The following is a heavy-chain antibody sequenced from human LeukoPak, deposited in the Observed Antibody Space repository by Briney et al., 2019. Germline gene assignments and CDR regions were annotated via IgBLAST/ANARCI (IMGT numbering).Heavy chain of an antibody. CDR3: AKSPTGSAYNCLDR. CDR1: GFTFTSYA. V-gene: IGHV3-23*01. J-gene: IGHJ5*02. Sequence: PGGSLRLSCAASGFTFTSYAMSWVRHAPGKGLEWVSTITSSGGTTYYTDSVKGRFTISRDNSKNTLYLQMNSLRAEDTAVYYCAKSPTGSAYNCLDRWGQGTLVTVSS. CDR2: ITSSGGTT.